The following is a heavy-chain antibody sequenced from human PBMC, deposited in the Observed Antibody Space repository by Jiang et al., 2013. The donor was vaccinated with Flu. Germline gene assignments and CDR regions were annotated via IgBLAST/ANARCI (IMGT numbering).Heavy chain of an antibody. CDR2: IYYNGNIA. Sequence: GSGLVKPSGTLSLACTVSGDSFSPYYWSWIRQPPGKGLEWLGYIYYNGNIANYNPSLKSRVTISVDTSKNQFSLKLNSVTAADTGVYYCVSTGYSSGWPARYYFDYWGQGTLVTVSS. CDR1: GDSFSPYY. D-gene: IGHD6-19*01. J-gene: IGHJ4*02. CDR3: VSTGYSSGWPARYYFDY. V-gene: IGHV4-59*01.